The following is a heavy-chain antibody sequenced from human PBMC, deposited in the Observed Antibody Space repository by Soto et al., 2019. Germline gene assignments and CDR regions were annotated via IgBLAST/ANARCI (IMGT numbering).Heavy chain of an antibody. CDR2: ISAYNGNT. V-gene: IGHV1-18*01. CDR3: ARSQLYYGGNEGAFDI. D-gene: IGHD4-17*01. CDR1: GYTFTSYG. Sequence: ASVKVSCKASGYTFTSYGISWVRQAPGQGLEWMGWISAYNGNTNYAQKLQGRVTMTTDTSTSTAYMELRSLRSDDTAVYYCARSQLYYGGNEGAFDIWGQGTRVTVSS. J-gene: IGHJ3*02.